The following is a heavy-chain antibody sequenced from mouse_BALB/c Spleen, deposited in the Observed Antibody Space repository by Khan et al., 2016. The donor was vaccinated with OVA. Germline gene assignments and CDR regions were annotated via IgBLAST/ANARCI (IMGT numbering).Heavy chain of an antibody. V-gene: IGHV5-6*01. D-gene: IGHD1-2*01. J-gene: IGHJ4*01. CDR3: TRFITTTTGDYYAMDY. CDR2: ISSGGTYT. CDR1: GFIFSSYG. Sequence: IQLVQSGGDLVNPGGSLKLSCAASGFIFSSYGMSWVHQTPDKRLEWVATISSGGTYTYYPDSVKGRFTISRDNAKNTLSLQMSSLKSEDTAMYYCTRFITTTTGDYYAMDYWGQGTSVTVSS.